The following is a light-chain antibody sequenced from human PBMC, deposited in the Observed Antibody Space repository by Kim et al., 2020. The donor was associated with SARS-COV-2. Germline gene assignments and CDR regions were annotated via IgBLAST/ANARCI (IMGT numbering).Light chain of an antibody. CDR1: KLGDKY. CDR3: QAWDSSVV. J-gene: IGLJ2*01. Sequence: VSVTTGQTARSTCTGDKLGDKYACWYQQKPGQYPVLVIYQDSKRPSGIPERFSGSNSGNTATLTISGTQAMDEADYYCQAWDSSVVFGGGTQLTVL. V-gene: IGLV3-1*01. CDR2: QDS.